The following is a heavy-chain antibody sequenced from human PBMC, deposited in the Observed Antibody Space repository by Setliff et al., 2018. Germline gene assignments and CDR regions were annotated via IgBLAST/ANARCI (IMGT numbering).Heavy chain of an antibody. V-gene: IGHV1-2*02. Sequence: ASVKVSCKASGYAFFGYFMNWVRQAPGQGPEWMGWINPDNGGTHYAEKFQGRVTMTRDTSISTAYMELSRLRSDDTAVYSCARSRLYGGWFDPWGQGTLVTVSS. J-gene: IGHJ5*02. CDR1: GYAFFGYF. CDR3: ARSRLYGGWFDP. CDR2: INPDNGGT. D-gene: IGHD4-17*01.